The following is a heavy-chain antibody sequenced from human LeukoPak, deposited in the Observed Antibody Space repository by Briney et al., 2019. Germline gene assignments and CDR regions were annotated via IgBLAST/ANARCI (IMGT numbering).Heavy chain of an antibody. CDR2: FDPEDGDS. CDR3: ATVVPTYYYGHEAHN. V-gene: IGHV1-24*01. CDR1: GYTLTELS. D-gene: IGHD3-10*01. J-gene: IGHJ4*02. Sequence: ASVKVSCKVSGYTLTELSMHWVRQAPGKGLEWMGGFDPEDGDSIYAQKFQGRVTMTEDTSTDTAYMELSSLRSEDTAVYYCATVVPTYYYGHEAHNWGQGTLVTVSS.